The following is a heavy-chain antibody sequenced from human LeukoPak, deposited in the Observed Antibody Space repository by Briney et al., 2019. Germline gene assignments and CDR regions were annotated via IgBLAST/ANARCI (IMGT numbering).Heavy chain of an antibody. J-gene: IGHJ4*02. CDR1: GGSISGSSNY. CDR2: IHYSGNT. V-gene: IGHV4-39*01. D-gene: IGHD3-22*01. CDR3: ARPTFASYSSGYHY. Sequence: SETLSLTCTVSGGSISGSSNYWGWIRQPPGKGLEWIGSIHYSGNTYYNPSLKSRVTTSVDTSENQFSLKLTSVTAADTAVYYCARPTFASYSSGYHYWGQGTLVTVSS.